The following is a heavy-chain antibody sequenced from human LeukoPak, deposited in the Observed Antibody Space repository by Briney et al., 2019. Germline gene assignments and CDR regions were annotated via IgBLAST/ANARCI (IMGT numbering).Heavy chain of an antibody. CDR2: INLNGGAI. J-gene: IGHJ5*02. Sequence: ASVRVSCKASGYTFIGYYMHWVRQAPGQALEWMGWINLNGGAINYAQKFQGRVTLTRDTSRNTAYMEINRLTSDDTAVYYCVKPSRGPYYWFDLWGQGTLVTVSS. V-gene: IGHV1-2*02. CDR3: VKPSRGPYYWFDL. D-gene: IGHD1-1*01. CDR1: GYTFIGYY.